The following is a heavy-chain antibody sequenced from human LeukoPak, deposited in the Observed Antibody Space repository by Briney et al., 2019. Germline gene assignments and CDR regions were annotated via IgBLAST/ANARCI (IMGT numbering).Heavy chain of an antibody. CDR2: IYYSGST. CDR3: ARDDLSYGSGAGGYAFDI. CDR1: GGSISGYY. V-gene: IGHV4-31*03. Sequence: PSETLSLTCTVSGGSISGYYWSWIRQHPGKGLEWIGYIYYSGSTYYNPSLKSRVTISVDTSKNQFSLKLSSVTAADTAVYYCARDDLSYGSGAGGYAFDIWGQGTMVTVSS. J-gene: IGHJ3*02. D-gene: IGHD3-10*01.